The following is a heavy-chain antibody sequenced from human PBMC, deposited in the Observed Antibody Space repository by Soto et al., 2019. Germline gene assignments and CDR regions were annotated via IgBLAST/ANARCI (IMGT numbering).Heavy chain of an antibody. CDR1: GFTFSSYA. CDR2: ISGSGGST. Sequence: XXSLRLACAASGFTFSSYAMRWVLQAPGKGLEWVSAISGSGGSTYYADSVKGRFTISRDNSKNTLYLQMNSLRAEDTAVYYCAKDRFRQQLETSYFDYWGQGTLVTVSS. D-gene: IGHD6-13*01. V-gene: IGHV3-23*01. CDR3: AKDRFRQQLETSYFDY. J-gene: IGHJ4*02.